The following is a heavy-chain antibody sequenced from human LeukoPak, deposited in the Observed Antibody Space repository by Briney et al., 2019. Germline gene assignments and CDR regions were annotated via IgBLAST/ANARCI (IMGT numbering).Heavy chain of an antibody. J-gene: IGHJ4*02. CDR1: GFTFTSSA. CDR3: AAALGYYDSSGYILDY. Sequence: ASVKVSCKASGFTFTSSAMQWVRQARGQRLEWIGWIVVGSGNTNYAQKFQERVTITRDMSTSTAYMELSSLRSEDTAVYYCAAALGYYDSSGYILDYWGQGTLVTVSS. CDR2: IVVGSGNT. V-gene: IGHV1-58*02. D-gene: IGHD3-22*01.